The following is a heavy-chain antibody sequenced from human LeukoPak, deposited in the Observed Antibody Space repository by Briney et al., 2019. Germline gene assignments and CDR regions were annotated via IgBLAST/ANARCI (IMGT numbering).Heavy chain of an antibody. CDR3: ARLTKNDSGSFRFGKKKRGYMDV. V-gene: IGHV4-39*07. CDR1: GGSISSSSYY. CDR2: IYYSGST. J-gene: IGHJ6*03. D-gene: IGHD3-10*01. Sequence: SETLSLTCTVSGGSISSSSYYWGWIRQPPGKGLEWIGSIYYSGSTYYYPSLKSRVTISVDTSMNQFSLKLSSVTAADTAVYYCARLTKNDSGSFRFGKKKRGYMDVWGKGTTVTISS.